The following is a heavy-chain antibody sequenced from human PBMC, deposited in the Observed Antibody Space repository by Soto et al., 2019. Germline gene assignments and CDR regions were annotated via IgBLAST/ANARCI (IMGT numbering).Heavy chain of an antibody. CDR1: GGSISSYY. D-gene: IGHD3-22*01. CDR2: IYYSGST. J-gene: IGHJ6*02. Sequence: SETLSLTCTVSGGSISSYYWSWIRQPPGKGLEWIGYIYYSGSTNYNPSLKSRVTISVDTSKNQFSLKLSSVTAADTAVYYCARHPLYYYDSSGYFSEGTFGHYGMDVWGQGTTVT. V-gene: IGHV4-59*08. CDR3: ARHPLYYYDSSGYFSEGTFGHYGMDV.